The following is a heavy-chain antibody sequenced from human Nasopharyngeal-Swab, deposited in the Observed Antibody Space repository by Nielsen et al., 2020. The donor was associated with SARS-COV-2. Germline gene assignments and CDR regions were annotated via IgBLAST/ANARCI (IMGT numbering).Heavy chain of an antibody. CDR1: GFTFSNYD. CDR2: MWYAGSSE. J-gene: IGHJ4*02. CDR3: ALRGGSYD. V-gene: IGHV3-33*03. D-gene: IGHD1-26*01. Sequence: GESLKISCTASGFTFSNYDIHWLRQTPGKGLEWVAVMWYAGSSERYADSVKGRFTISRDISKNTLYLQMNSLKTEDTAVYYCALRGGSYDWGQGTLVTVSS.